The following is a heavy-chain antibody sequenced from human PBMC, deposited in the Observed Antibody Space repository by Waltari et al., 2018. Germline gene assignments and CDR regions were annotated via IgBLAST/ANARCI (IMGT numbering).Heavy chain of an antibody. V-gene: IGHV4-31*03. CDR1: GGPISCGGYF. J-gene: IGHJ4*02. CDR2: FYYSGST. CDR3: AGGIYYDSSGYPPLDY. D-gene: IGHD3-22*01. Sequence: QVQLQESGPGLVKPSQTLSLTCTVSGGPISCGGYFWSWIRPHPGKGLEWSGYFYYSGSTYYNPSLKSRVTISVDTSKNQFSLKLSSVTAADTAVYYCAGGIYYDSSGYPPLDYWGQGTLVTVSS.